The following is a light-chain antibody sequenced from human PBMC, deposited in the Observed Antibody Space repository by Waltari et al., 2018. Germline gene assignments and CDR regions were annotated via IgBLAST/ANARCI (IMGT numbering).Light chain of an antibody. Sequence: SYELTQPPSVSASPGQTARITCYENALPRHYAYWYQQRPGQAPMFMIYQDTQRPSEIPERFSGSSSGTTVTLTISEVQAEDEADYYCQSADGRGTYGVFGGGTKLTVL. J-gene: IGLJ2*01. CDR2: QDT. CDR1: ALPRHY. CDR3: QSADGRGTYGV. V-gene: IGLV3-25*03.